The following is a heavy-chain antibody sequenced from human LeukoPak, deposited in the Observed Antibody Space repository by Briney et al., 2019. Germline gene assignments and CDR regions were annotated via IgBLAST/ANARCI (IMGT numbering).Heavy chain of an antibody. CDR3: ACALYDSSGYPH. V-gene: IGHV4-34*01. D-gene: IGHD3-22*01. CDR2: INHSGST. CDR1: GGSFSGYD. J-gene: IGHJ1*01. Sequence: SETLSLTCAVYGGSFSGYDWSWIRQPPGKGLEWIGEINHSGSTNYNPSLKSRVTISVDTSKNQFSLKLSSVTAADTAVYYCACALYDSSGYPHWGQGTLVTVSS.